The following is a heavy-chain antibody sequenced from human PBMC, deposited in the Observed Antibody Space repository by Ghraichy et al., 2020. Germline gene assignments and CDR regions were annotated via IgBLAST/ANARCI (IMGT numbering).Heavy chain of an antibody. Sequence: GGSLRLSCAASGFTFSSYAMSWVRQAPGKGLEWVSAISGSGGSTYYADSVKGRFTISRDNSKNTLYLQMNSLRAEDTAVYYCARLPGEYYYDSSGYYEYFQHWGQGTLVTVSS. CDR3: ARLPGEYYYDSSGYYEYFQH. CDR1: GFTFSSYA. CDR2: ISGSGGST. V-gene: IGHV3-23*01. D-gene: IGHD3-22*01. J-gene: IGHJ1*01.